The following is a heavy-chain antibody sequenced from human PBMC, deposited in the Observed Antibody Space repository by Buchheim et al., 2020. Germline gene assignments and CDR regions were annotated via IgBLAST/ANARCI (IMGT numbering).Heavy chain of an antibody. J-gene: IGHJ5*02. CDR1: GYAFSAFY. D-gene: IGHD2-15*01. CDR2: ISPRGDT. V-gene: IGHV1-2*02. Sequence: QVQMVQSGAEVRKPGASVKVSCKASGYAFSAFYMHWVRQAPGQGPEWMGWISPRGDTNYAQKFQGRVTMTRDTSISTAYMELSRLRSDDTAVYYCARSPLVVAARMWLGDNWFDPWGQGTL. CDR3: ARSPLVVAARMWLGDNWFDP.